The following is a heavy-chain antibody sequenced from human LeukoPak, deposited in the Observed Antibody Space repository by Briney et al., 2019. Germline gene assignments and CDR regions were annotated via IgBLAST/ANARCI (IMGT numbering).Heavy chain of an antibody. Sequence: ASVKVSCKASGYTFTSYGISWVRQAPGQGLEWMGWISAYNGNTNYAQKLQGRVTMTTDTSTSTAYMELRSLRSDDTAVYYCARVRSDIVVVPAALDFDYWGQGTLVTVSS. D-gene: IGHD2-2*01. CDR2: ISAYNGNT. CDR3: ARVRSDIVVVPAALDFDY. CDR1: GYTFTSYG. J-gene: IGHJ4*02. V-gene: IGHV1-18*01.